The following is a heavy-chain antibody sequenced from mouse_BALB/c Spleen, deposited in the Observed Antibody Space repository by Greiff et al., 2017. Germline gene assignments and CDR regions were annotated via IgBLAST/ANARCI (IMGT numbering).Heavy chain of an antibody. D-gene: IGHD1-1*01. V-gene: IGHV3-1*02. CDR2: IHYSGST. CDR3: AMDDYYGSSPCAY. CDR1: GYSITSGYS. J-gene: IGHJ3*01. Sequence: DVKLQEPGPDLVKPSQSLSLTCTVTGYSITSGYSWHWIRQFPGNKLEWMGYIHYSGSTNYNPSLKSRISITRDTSKNQFFLQLNSVTTEDTATYYCAMDDYYGSSPCAYWGQGTLVTVSA.